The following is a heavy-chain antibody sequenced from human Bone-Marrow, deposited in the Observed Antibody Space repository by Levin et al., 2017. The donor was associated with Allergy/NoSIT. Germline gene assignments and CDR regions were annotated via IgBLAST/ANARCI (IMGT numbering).Heavy chain of an antibody. CDR1: GGSIRSSSYY. CDR2: IYYSGST. J-gene: IGHJ6*02. CDR3: ARDPVNYDFWSGYYHHFYYYGMDV. V-gene: IGHV4-39*07. Sequence: SQTLSLTCPVSGGSIRSSSYYWGWIRQPPGKGLEWIGSIYYSGSTYYNPSLKSRVTISVDTSKNQFSLKLSSVTAADTAVYYCARDPVNYDFWSGYYHHFYYYGMDVWGQGTTVTVSS. D-gene: IGHD3-3*01.